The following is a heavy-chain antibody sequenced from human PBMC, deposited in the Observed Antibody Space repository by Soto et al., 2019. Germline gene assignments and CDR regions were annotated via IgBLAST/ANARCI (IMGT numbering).Heavy chain of an antibody. CDR3: ARDSRYYDSSGHNPTSMDV. CDR2: INPSGGST. CDR1: GYTFTSCY. J-gene: IGHJ6*02. Sequence: GASVKVSCKASGYTFTSCYMHWVRQAPGQGLEWMGIINPSGGSTSYAQKFQGRVTMTRDTSTSTVYMELSSLRSEDTAVYYCARDSRYYDSSGHNPTSMDVWGQGTTVTVSS. V-gene: IGHV1-46*01. D-gene: IGHD3-22*01.